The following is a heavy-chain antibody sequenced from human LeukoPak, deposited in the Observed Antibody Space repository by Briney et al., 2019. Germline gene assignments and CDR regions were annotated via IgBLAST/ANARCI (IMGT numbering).Heavy chain of an antibody. CDR1: GFIFDDYA. V-gene: IGHV3-9*01. CDR2: ISSNSGSV. J-gene: IGHJ4*02. Sequence: PGRSLRLSCAASGFIFDDYAMHWIRQAPGRGLEWVSGISSNSGSVVYADSVKGRFTISRDNAKNPLYLQMNSQRPEDTAFYYCAKDVQMTSNDYYNYFDYWGQGTLVTVSS. CDR3: AKDVQMTSNDYYNYFDY. D-gene: IGHD3-22*01.